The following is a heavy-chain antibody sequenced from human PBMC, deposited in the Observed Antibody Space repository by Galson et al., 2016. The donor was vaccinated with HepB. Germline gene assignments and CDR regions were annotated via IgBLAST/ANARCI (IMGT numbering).Heavy chain of an antibody. V-gene: IGHV3-30-3*01. D-gene: IGHD4/OR15-4a*01. J-gene: IGHJ4*02. CDR1: GFTFSSYA. CDR3: ARSGVLADAFDI. Sequence: SLRLSCAASGFTFSSYAMHWVRQAPGKGLEWVTVISYDGSNKYYADSVKGRFTISRDNSKNTLYLQMDSLRAEDTAVYYCARSGVLADAFDIWGQGTLVTISS. CDR2: ISYDGSNK.